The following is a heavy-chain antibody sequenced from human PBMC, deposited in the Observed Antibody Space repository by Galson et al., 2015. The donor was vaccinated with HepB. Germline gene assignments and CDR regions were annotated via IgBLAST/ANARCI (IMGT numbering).Heavy chain of an antibody. CDR1: GYTFTGYY. CDR3: ARDLGVRGAREDY. D-gene: IGHD3-10*01. CDR2: INPNSGGT. J-gene: IGHJ4*02. V-gene: IGHV1-2*02. Sequence: SVKVSCKASGYTFTGYYMHWVRQAPGQGLEWMGWINPNSGGTNYAQKFQGRVTMTRDTSISTAYMKLSRLRSDDTAVYYCARDLGVRGAREDYWGQGTLVTVSS.